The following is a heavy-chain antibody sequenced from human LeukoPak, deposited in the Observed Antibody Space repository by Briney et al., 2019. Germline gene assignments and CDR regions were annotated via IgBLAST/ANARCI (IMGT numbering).Heavy chain of an antibody. CDR3: ASIKVSGT. CDR2: INHSGST. Sequence: SETLSLTCAVYGGSFSGYYWSWIRQPPGKGLEWIGEINHSGSTNYNPSLKSRVTISVDTSKKQFSLKLSSVTATDTAVYYCASIKVSGTWGQGTLVTVSS. CDR1: GGSFSGYY. J-gene: IGHJ5*02. V-gene: IGHV4-34*01. D-gene: IGHD2-15*01.